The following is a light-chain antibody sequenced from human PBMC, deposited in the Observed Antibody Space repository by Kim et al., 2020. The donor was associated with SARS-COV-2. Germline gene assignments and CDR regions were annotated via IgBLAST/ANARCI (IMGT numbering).Light chain of an antibody. CDR3: QAWDSSTGV. CDR1: KLGDKY. V-gene: IGLV3-1*01. Sequence: SYELTQPPSVSVSPGQTASITCSGDKLGDKYACWYQQKPGQSPVLVIYQDSKRPSGIPERFSGSNSGNTATLTISGTQAMDEADYYCQAWDSSTGVFSSGTIVT. J-gene: IGLJ1*01. CDR2: QDS.